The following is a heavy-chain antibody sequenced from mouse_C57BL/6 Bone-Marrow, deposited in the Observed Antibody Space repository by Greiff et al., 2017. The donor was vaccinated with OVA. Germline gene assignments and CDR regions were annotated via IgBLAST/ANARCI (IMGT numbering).Heavy chain of an antibody. Sequence: EVQWVESGGGLVQPGGSLSLSCAASGFTFTDYYMSWVRQPPGKALEWLGFIRNKANGYTTEYSASVKGRFTISRDNSQSILYLQMNALRAEDSATYYCARYGGRVDYWGQGTSVTVSS. CDR1: GFTFTDYY. J-gene: IGHJ4*01. CDR2: IRNKANGYTT. V-gene: IGHV7-3*01. CDR3: ARYGGRVDY.